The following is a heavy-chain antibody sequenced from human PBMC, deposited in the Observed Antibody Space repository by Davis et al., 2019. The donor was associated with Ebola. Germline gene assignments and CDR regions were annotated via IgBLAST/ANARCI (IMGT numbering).Heavy chain of an antibody. D-gene: IGHD6-13*01. CDR1: GGSISNYY. CDR3: ARDLGYSSSWYWFDP. CDR2: IIHSGST. Sequence: GSLRLSCTVSGGSISNYYWTWIRQPPGKGLEWIGEIIHSGSTNYNPSLKSRVTISVDTSKNQFSLKLNSVTAADTAVYYCARDLGYSSSWYWFDPWGQGTLVTVSS. J-gene: IGHJ5*02. V-gene: IGHV4-34*12.